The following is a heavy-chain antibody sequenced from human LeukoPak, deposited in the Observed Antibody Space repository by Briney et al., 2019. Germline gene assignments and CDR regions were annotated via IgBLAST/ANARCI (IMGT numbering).Heavy chain of an antibody. CDR3: ARDATAYDAFDI. CDR2: IYYSGST. V-gene: IGHV4-59*01. Sequence: PSETLSLTCTVSGGSISSGYWSWIRQPPGRGLEWIGYIYYSGSTNYNSSLESRVTISVDTSKNQFSLKLSSVTAADTAVYYCARDATAYDAFDIWGQGTMVTVSS. D-gene: IGHD2-15*01. CDR1: GGSISSGY. J-gene: IGHJ3*02.